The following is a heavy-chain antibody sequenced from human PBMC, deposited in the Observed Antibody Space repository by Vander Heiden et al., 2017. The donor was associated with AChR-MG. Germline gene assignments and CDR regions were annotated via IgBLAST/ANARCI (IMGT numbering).Heavy chain of an antibody. V-gene: IGHV4-31*03. CDR2: IYYSGST. CDR1: GGSISSGCYY. CDR3: ARVAGDYGRTLFSYFDY. Sequence: QVQLQESGPGLVKPSQTLSLPCTVPGGSISSGCYYWSWIRQHPGKGLEWIGYIYYSGSTYYNPSLKSRVTISVDTSKNQFSLKLSSVTAADTAVYYCARVAGDYGRTLFSYFDYWGQGTLVTVSS. D-gene: IGHD4-17*01. J-gene: IGHJ4*02.